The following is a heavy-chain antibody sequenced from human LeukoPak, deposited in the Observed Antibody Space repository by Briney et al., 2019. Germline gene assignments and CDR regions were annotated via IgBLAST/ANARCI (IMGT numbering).Heavy chain of an antibody. CDR3: ARSRDGYNFGAFDI. CDR2: IKQDGSEK. J-gene: IGHJ3*02. CDR1: AFTFSSYW. Sequence: GGSLRLSCAASAFTFSSYWMTWVRQAPGKGLEWVANIKQDGSEKYYVDSVKGRLTISRDNAKNSLYLQMNSLRAEDTAVYNCARSRDGYNFGAFDIWGQGTMVTVSS. D-gene: IGHD5-24*01. V-gene: IGHV3-7*02.